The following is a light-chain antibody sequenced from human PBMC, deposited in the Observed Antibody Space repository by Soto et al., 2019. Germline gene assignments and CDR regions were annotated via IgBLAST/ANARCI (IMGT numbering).Light chain of an antibody. J-gene: IGKJ1*01. V-gene: IGKV1-5*03. CDR2: KAS. CDR3: QQYNRWWT. Sequence: DIQMTQSPSTLSASVGDRVTITCRASQSISSWLAWYQQKPAKAPKLLIYKASSLESGVPSRFSGSGSGTELTLTISSLQPDDFAPYYCQQYNRWWTFGQGTKVEIK. CDR1: QSISSW.